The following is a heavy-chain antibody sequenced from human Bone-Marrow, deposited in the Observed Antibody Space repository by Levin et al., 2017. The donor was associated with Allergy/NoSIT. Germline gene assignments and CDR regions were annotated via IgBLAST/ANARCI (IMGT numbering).Heavy chain of an antibody. CDR3: ARLDGYSFDY. CDR2: ISYRGST. Sequence: RREGDHWTWIRQYPGKGLEWIGYISYRGSTYFNPSLKSRLKRERVTSEQHFSLNLTSVSAADTAIYYCARLDGYSFDYWGQGALVTVSS. J-gene: IGHJ4*02. D-gene: IGHD1-1*01. CDR1: RREGDH. V-gene: IGHV4-31*02.